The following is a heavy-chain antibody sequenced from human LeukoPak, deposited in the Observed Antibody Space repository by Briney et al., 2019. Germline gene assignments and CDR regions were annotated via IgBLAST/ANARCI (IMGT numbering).Heavy chain of an antibody. Sequence: PSETLSLTCTVSGGSTGSYYWSWIRQPPGKGLEWIGYIYDSGSTNYNPSLKSRVTISVDTSKNQFSLKLSSVTAADTAVYYCACLTTADAFDIWGQGTMVTVSS. CDR3: ACLTTADAFDI. D-gene: IGHD3-22*01. V-gene: IGHV4-59*01. CDR1: GGSTGSYY. CDR2: IYDSGST. J-gene: IGHJ3*02.